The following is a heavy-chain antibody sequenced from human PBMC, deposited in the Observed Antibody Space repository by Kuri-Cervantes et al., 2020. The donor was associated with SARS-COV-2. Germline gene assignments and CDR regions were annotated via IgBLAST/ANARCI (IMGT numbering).Heavy chain of an antibody. D-gene: IGHD6-13*01. CDR3: AREGQAYSSSWYADY. CDR1: RFTFSSYS. CDR2: ISSSSSYI. Sequence: GGSLRLSCAASRFTFSSYSMNWVRQAPGKGLEWVSSISSSSSYIYYADSVKGRFTISRDNAKNSLYLQMNSLRAEDTAVYYCAREGQAYSSSWYADYWGQGTLVTVSS. V-gene: IGHV3-21*01. J-gene: IGHJ4*02.